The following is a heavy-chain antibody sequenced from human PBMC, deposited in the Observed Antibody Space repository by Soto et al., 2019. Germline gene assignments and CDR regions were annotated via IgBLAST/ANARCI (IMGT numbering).Heavy chain of an antibody. V-gene: IGHV1-69*01. J-gene: IGHJ4*02. CDR3: AVKTGTVVAYYFDY. D-gene: IGHD1-1*01. CDR1: GGSFRSDV. Sequence: QVQLVQSGAEVKKSGSSVKVSCKASGGSFRSDVISWVRQAPGQGPEWMGGIIPIFGTGNYAQKFQGRVTITADESTSTVYMELSSLRSEDTALYYCAVKTGTVVAYYFDYWGQGTLVTVSS. CDR2: IIPIFGTG.